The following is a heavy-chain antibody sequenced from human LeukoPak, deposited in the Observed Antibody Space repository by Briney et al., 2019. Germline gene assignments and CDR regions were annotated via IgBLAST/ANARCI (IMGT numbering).Heavy chain of an antibody. J-gene: IGHJ4*02. CDR3: ARVESSAFDY. V-gene: IGHV3-30*04. CDR1: GFTFSRYS. CDR2: ISYDGTNK. D-gene: IGHD6-6*01. Sequence: GGSLRLSCTASGFTFSRYSMHWVRQAPGKGLEWVAVISYDGTNKYHADSVKGRFSISRDNSKNTQYLQMKGLRAEDTAVYYCARVESSAFDYWGQGTLVTVSS.